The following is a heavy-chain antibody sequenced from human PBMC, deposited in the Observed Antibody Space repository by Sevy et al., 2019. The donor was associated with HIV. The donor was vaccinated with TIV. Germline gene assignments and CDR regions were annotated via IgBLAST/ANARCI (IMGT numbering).Heavy chain of an antibody. V-gene: IGHV3-33*01. CDR3: ARDLESYNYGAXGPSXMXDX. CDR1: XXXFSSYG. Sequence: GGSLRLSXAASXXXFSSYGMHWVRQAPGKGLEWVAVIWFDGSNTFYADSVKGRFTISRDIAENTLHLQMNSLRAEDXAVYYCARDLESYNYGAXGPSXMXDXXGQGTVVTVSS. D-gene: IGHD1-1*01. CDR2: IWFDGSNT. J-gene: IGHJ4*02.